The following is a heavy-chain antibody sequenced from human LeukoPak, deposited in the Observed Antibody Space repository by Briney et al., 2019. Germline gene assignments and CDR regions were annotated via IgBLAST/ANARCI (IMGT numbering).Heavy chain of an antibody. J-gene: IGHJ4*02. CDR1: GFTFSSYA. V-gene: IGHV3-30*04. Sequence: GGSLRLSCAASGFTFSSYAMHWVRQAPGKGLEWVAVISYDGSNKYYADSVKGRFTISRDNSKNTLYLQMNSLRAEDTAVYYCAKDRRFGVDYWGQGTLVTVSS. D-gene: IGHD3-10*01. CDR3: AKDRRFGVDY. CDR2: ISYDGSNK.